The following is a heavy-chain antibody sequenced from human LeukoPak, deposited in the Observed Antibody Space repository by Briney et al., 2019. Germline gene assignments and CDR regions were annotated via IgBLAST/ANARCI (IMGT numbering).Heavy chain of an antibody. Sequence: KSSETLSLTCTVSGGSISSSSYYWDWIRQPPGKGLEWIGSIYYSGSTYYNPSLKSRVTISVDTSKNQFSLKLSSVTAADTAVYYCARQYYDFWSGPGWLDYWGQGTLVTVSS. D-gene: IGHD3-3*01. CDR3: ARQYYDFWSGPGWLDY. J-gene: IGHJ4*02. CDR1: GGSISSSSYY. V-gene: IGHV4-39*01. CDR2: IYYSGST.